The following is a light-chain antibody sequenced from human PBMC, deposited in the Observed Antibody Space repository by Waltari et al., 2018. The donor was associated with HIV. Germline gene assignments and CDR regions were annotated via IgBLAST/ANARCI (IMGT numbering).Light chain of an antibody. V-gene: IGLV2-14*03. Sequence: QSALSQPASVSASPGQSVAISCSGSASDIGRYNYVSWYQKHPDKTPRLILFDVNNRPSGISDRFSGSKSVTTASLTISTVETDDEADYYCASYTVNSTGVFGSGTKLTVL. CDR3: ASYTVNSTGV. J-gene: IGLJ1*01. CDR2: DVN. CDR1: ASDIGRYNY.